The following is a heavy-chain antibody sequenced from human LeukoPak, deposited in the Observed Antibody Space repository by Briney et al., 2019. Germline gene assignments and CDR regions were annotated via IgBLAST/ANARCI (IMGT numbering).Heavy chain of an antibody. CDR3: ARGYSGSHIDY. CDR2: IIPIFGTA. J-gene: IGHJ4*02. V-gene: IGHV1-69*05. Sequence: ASVNVSCKASGGTFSSYAISWVRQAPGQGLEWMGGIIPIFGTANYAQEFQGRVTITTDESTSTAYMELSSLRSEDTAVYYCARGYSGSHIDYWGQGTLVTVSS. D-gene: IGHD1-26*01. CDR1: GGTFSSYA.